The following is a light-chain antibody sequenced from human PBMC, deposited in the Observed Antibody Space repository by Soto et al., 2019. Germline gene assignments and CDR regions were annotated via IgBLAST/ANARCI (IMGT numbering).Light chain of an antibody. J-gene: IGKJ1*01. CDR2: GAS. CDR3: QQNYICPWT. Sequence: IVVTPSPAPLSVSSGERAPLSCRASQSVSSNLAWYQQKPGQAPRLLIYGASTRATGIPARFSGSGSGTEFTLTISSLQSEDFAVYYCQQNYICPWTFGQGTKVDIK. CDR1: QSVSSN. V-gene: IGKV3-15*01.